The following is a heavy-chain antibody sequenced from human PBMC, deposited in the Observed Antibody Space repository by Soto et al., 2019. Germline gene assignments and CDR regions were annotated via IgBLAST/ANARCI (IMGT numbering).Heavy chain of an antibody. CDR1: SGSISSYY. CDR3: ARRLGRSCDY. J-gene: IGHJ4*02. D-gene: IGHD2-15*01. Sequence: QVQLQESGPGLVKPSETLSLPCTVSSGSISSYYWCWMRQPPGQGLEWIGYIYYSGSTNYDPSLKSRVTISVDTSKNPLSLTLSSVTAADTAVYWRARRLGRSCDYWGQAALVT. V-gene: IGHV4-59*08. CDR2: IYYSGST.